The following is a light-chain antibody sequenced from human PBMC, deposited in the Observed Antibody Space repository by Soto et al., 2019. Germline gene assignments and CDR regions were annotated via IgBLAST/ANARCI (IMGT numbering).Light chain of an antibody. CDR3: QSYDSSLSVLYV. V-gene: IGLV1-40*01. Sequence: QPVLTQPPSVSGAPGQRVTISCTGSSSNIGAGYNVHWYQQLPGTAPKLLIYGNSNRPSGVPDRFSGSKSGTSASLAITGLQAEDEADYYCQSYDSSLSVLYVFGTGTKLTV. CDR2: GNS. CDR1: SSNIGAGYN. J-gene: IGLJ1*01.